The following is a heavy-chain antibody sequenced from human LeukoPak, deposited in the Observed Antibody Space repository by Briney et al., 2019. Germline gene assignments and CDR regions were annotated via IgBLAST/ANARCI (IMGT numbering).Heavy chain of an antibody. CDR2: IYPGDSDT. D-gene: IGHD5-18*01. CDR1: GYSFTSYW. Sequence: PGESLKISCKGSGYSFTSYWIGWVRQMPGKGVEWMGIIYPGDSDTRYSPSFQGQVTISADKSISTAYLQWSSLKASDTAMYYCARLRPNLIQLWTYSDYWGQGTLVTVSS. V-gene: IGHV5-51*01. J-gene: IGHJ4*02. CDR3: ARLRPNLIQLWTYSDY.